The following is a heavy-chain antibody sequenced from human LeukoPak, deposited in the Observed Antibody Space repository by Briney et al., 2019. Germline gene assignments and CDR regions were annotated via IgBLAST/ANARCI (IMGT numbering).Heavy chain of an antibody. CDR2: ISYDGSNK. CDR1: GFTFSSYA. CDR3: ARAHDMEDLAVVRGVNWFDP. D-gene: IGHD3-10*01. J-gene: IGHJ5*02. V-gene: IGHV3-30-3*01. Sequence: PGGSLRLSCAASGFTFSSYAMHWVRQAPGKGLEWVAVISYDGSNKYYADSVKGRFTISRDNSKNTLYLQMNSLRAEDTAVYYCARAHDMEDLAVVRGVNWFDPWGQGTLVTVSS.